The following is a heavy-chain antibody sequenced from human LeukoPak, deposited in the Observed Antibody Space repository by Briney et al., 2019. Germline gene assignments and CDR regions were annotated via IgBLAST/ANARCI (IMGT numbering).Heavy chain of an antibody. CDR1: GGSISTSY. Sequence: SETLSLTCTVSGGSISTSYWNWIRQPAGKGLEWIGRIDTSGTTNYNPSLRSRVTMSVDTSKNQFSLNLRSVTAADTAVYYCAKGGGPRGKTFDCWGQGTLVTVSS. D-gene: IGHD2-15*01. CDR3: AKGGGPRGKTFDC. J-gene: IGHJ4*02. CDR2: IDTSGTT. V-gene: IGHV4-4*07.